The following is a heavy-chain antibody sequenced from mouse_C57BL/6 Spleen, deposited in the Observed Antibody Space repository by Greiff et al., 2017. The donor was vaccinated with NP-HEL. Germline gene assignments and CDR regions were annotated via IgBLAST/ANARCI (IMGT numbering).Heavy chain of an antibody. J-gene: IGHJ2*01. V-gene: IGHV5-6*01. CDR2: ISSGGSYT. CDR1: GFTFSSYG. D-gene: IGHD1-1*01. CDR3: ARHEDYYGSSLFDY. Sequence: EVMLVESGGDLVKPGGSLKLSCAASGFTFSSYGMSWVRQTPDKRLEWVATISSGGSYTYYPDSVKGRFTISRDNAKNTLYLQMSSLKSEDTAMYYCARHEDYYGSSLFDYWGQGTTLTVSS.